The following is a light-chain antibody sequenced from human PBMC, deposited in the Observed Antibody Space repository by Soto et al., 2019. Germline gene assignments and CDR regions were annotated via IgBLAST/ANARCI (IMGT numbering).Light chain of an antibody. J-gene: IGLJ2*01. CDR3: SSYTSSTTSVV. CDR1: SSDVGGHKY. CDR2: EVS. V-gene: IGLV2-14*01. Sequence: QSALTQPASVSGSPGQSITISCTGTSSDVGGHKYVSWYQQHPDKAPKVLIFEVSNRPSGIYNRFSGSKSGNTASLTISGLQAEDEADYYCSSYTSSTTSVVFGGRTKLTVL.